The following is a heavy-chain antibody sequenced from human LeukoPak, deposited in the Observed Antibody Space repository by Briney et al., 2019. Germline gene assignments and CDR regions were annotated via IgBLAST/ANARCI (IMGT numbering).Heavy chain of an antibody. J-gene: IGHJ4*02. CDR2: IYPGDSDT. CDR3: ARHTEMATIPYYFDY. Sequence: GESLKISCKGSGYSFTSYWIGWVRQMPGKGLEWMGIIYPGDSDTRYRPSFQGQVTISADKSISTAYLQWSSLKASDTAMYYCARHTEMATIPYYFDYWGQGTLVTVSS. CDR1: GYSFTSYW. D-gene: IGHD5-24*01. V-gene: IGHV5-51*01.